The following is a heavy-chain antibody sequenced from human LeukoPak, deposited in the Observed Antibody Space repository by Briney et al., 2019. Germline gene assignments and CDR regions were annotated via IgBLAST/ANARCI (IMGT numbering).Heavy chain of an antibody. CDR1: GGSISSSSYY. V-gene: IGHV4-39*07. CDR2: IYYSGST. D-gene: IGHD6-13*01. CDR3: ARSVYSSSWYEAWQPFDY. Sequence: KASETLSLTCTVSGGSISSSSYYWGWIRQPPGKGLEWIGSIYYSGSTYYNPSLKSRVTLSVDTSKNQFSLKLSSVTAADTAVYYCARSVYSSSWYEAWQPFDYWGQGALVTVSS. J-gene: IGHJ4*02.